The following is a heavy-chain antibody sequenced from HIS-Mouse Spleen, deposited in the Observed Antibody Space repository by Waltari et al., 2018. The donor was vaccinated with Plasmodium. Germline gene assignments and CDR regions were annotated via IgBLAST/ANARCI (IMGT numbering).Heavy chain of an antibody. CDR3: ARVLGYKAAAGTFVEYFQH. Sequence: QVQLVQSGAEVKKPGASVRVSCKASGYTFTGYYIHWVRQAPGQGLEWMGWTNPNSGGTNYAQKFQGRVTMTRDTSISTAYMELSRLRSDDTAVYYCARVLGYKAAAGTFVEYFQHWGQGTLVTVSS. J-gene: IGHJ1*01. D-gene: IGHD6-13*01. CDR2: TNPNSGGT. V-gene: IGHV1-2*02. CDR1: GYTFTGYY.